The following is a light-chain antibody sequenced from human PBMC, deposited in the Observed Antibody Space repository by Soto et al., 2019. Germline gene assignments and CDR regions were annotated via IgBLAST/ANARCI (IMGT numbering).Light chain of an antibody. CDR1: QSVRSS. Sequence: MLSQSPATLSLSPGERATLSCRASQSVRSSLAWYQQKPGQAPRLLIYDASNWPTGIPARFSGSGSGTDFTLTISSLQPEDFAAYYCQQRSNWPWTFGQRTMVDIK. V-gene: IGKV3-11*01. J-gene: IGKJ1*01. CDR3: QQRSNWPWT. CDR2: DAS.